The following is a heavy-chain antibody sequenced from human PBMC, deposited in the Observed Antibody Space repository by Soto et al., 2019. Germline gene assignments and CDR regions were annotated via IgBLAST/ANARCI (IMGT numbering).Heavy chain of an antibody. V-gene: IGHV4-4*02. CDR2: IYHSGST. D-gene: IGHD3-3*01. J-gene: IGHJ4*02. Sequence: TLSLTCAVSGGSISSSNWWSWVRQPPGKGLEWIGEIYHSGSTNYNPSLKSRVTISVDKSKNQFSLKLSSVTAADTAVYYCARVGYQAAIMAREGFLEWLLLTPIDYWGQGTLVTVSS. CDR1: GGSISSSNW. CDR3: ARVGYQAAIMAREGFLEWLLLTPIDY.